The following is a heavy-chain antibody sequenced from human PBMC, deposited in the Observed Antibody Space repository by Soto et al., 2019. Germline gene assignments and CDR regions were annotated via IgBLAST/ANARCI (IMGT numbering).Heavy chain of an antibody. CDR2: IRSKANSYAT. D-gene: IGHD4-4*01. J-gene: IGHJ6*02. Sequence: GGSLRLSCAASGFTFSGSAMHWVRQASGKGLEWVGRIRSKANSYATAYAASVKGRFPISRDDSKNTAYLQMNSLKTEYMAADEGNRDYSSYYCYRKDVRGPGSTV. CDR1: GFTFSGSA. CDR3: NRDYSSYYCYRKDV. V-gene: IGHV3-73*01.